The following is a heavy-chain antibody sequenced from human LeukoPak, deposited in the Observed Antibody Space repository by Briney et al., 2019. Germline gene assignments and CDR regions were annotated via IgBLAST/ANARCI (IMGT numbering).Heavy chain of an antibody. CDR1: GYTFTSYA. J-gene: IGHJ4*02. CDR2: INVGNGNT. D-gene: IGHD6-25*01. V-gene: IGHV1-3*01. Sequence: ASVRVSCKASGYTFTSYAIHWVRQAPGQRLECMGWINVGNGNTKYSQKFQGRVTITRDTSASTAYMELSSLRSEDTAVYYCASMREPEASFDYWGQGTLVTVSS. CDR3: ASMREPEASFDY.